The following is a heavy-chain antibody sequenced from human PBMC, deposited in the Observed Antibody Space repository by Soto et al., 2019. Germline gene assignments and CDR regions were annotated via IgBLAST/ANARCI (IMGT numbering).Heavy chain of an antibody. CDR2: IYPGDSDT. D-gene: IGHD2-15*01. CDR3: ASDITTRYCSGGSCSPFDY. V-gene: IGHV5-51*01. Sequence: LGESLKISCKGSGYSFTSYWIGWVRQMPGKGLEWMGIIYPGDSDTRYSPSFQGQVTISADTSKNQFSLKLSSVTAADTAVYYCASDITTRYCSGGSCSPFDYWGQGTLVTVSS. J-gene: IGHJ4*02. CDR1: GYSFTSYW.